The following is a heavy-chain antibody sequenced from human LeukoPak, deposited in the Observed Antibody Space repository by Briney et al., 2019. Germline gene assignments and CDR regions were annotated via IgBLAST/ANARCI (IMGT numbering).Heavy chain of an antibody. V-gene: IGHV3-23*01. CDR3: VRDNPRCCGVVPANIDDY. D-gene: IGHD2-2*01. CDR2: ISGSGGGT. J-gene: IGHJ4*02. CDR1: GFTFSSYA. Sequence: GGSLRLSCAASGFTFSSYAMSWVRQAPGRGLEWVSAISGSGGGTYYADSVKGRFTISRDNSKNSLHLQMHSLRAEDTAVYYCVRDNPRCCGVVPANIDDYWGQGTLVTVSS.